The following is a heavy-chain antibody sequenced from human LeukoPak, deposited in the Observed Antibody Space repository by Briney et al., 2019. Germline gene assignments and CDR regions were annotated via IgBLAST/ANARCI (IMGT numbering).Heavy chain of an antibody. CDR3: ARVSAVAGRAEYFQH. J-gene: IGHJ1*01. D-gene: IGHD6-19*01. Sequence: ASVKVSCKASGYTFTGYYMHWVRQAPGQGLEWMGWINPNSGGTNYAQKFQGRVTMTRDTSISTAYMELSSLRSEDTAVYYCARVSAVAGRAEYFQHWGQGTLVTVSS. CDR2: INPNSGGT. CDR1: GYTFTGYY. V-gene: IGHV1-2*02.